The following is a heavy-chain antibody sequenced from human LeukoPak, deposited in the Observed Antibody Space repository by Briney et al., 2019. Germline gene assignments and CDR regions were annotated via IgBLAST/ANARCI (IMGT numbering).Heavy chain of an antibody. J-gene: IGHJ4*02. D-gene: IGHD6-13*01. CDR3: ARESSWSFDY. Sequence: PGGSLRLSCAASGLTVSSSYMSWVRQAPGKGLEWVSVIYSDGGTYYADSVKDRFTISRGNSKNTLYLQMNSLRAEDTALYYCARESSWSFDYWGQGTLVTVSS. CDR2: IYSDGGT. V-gene: IGHV3-66*01. CDR1: GLTVSSSY.